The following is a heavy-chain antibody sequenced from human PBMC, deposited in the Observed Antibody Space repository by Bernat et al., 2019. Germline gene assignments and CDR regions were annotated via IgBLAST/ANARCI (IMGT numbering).Heavy chain of an antibody. CDR2: IWYDGSNK. Sequence: QVQLVESGGGVVQPGRSLRLSCAASGFTFSSYGMHWVRQAPGKGLEWVAVIWYDGSNKYYADSVKGRFTISRDNSKNTLYLQMNSLRAEDTAVYYCENRGYDYVWGRSRYNAAFDIWGQGTLVTVSS. CDR3: ENRGYDYVWGRSRYNAAFDI. CDR1: GFTFSSYG. D-gene: IGHD3-16*02. V-gene: IGHV3-33*06. J-gene: IGHJ3*02.